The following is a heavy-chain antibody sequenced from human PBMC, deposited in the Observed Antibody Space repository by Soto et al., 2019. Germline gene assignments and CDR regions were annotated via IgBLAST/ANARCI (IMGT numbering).Heavy chain of an antibody. J-gene: IGHJ4*02. V-gene: IGHV3-33*01. CDR1: GFTFSSYG. CDR3: ARDTDYYDSRAQNAYYFDY. D-gene: IGHD3-22*01. Sequence: GSLRLSCAASGFTFSSYGMHWVRQAPGKGLEWVAVIWYDGSNKYYADSVKGRFTISRDNSKNTLYLQMNSLRAEDTAVYYCARDTDYYDSRAQNAYYFDYWGQGTLVTVSS. CDR2: IWYDGSNK.